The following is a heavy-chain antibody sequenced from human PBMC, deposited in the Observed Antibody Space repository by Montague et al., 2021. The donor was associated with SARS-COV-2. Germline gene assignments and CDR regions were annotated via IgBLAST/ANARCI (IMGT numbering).Heavy chain of an antibody. CDR2: ISSSGSTI. Sequence: SLSLSCAASGFTFSSYEMNWVRQAPGKGLEWVSYISSSGSTIYYADSVKGRFTISRDNAKNSLYLQMNSLRAEDTAVYYCARERQWRQLWSYYYYGMDVWGQGTTVTVSS. D-gene: IGHD5-18*01. V-gene: IGHV3-48*03. CDR1: GFTFSSYE. J-gene: IGHJ6*02. CDR3: ARERQWRQLWSYYYYGMDV.